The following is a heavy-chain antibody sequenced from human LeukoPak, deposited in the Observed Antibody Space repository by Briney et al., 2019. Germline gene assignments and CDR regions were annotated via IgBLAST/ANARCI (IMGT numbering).Heavy chain of an antibody. Sequence: GGSLRLSCAAPGFTFSSYAMHWVCQGPGKGVGWVAVISLDGSDKYYADSVKGRFTISRDNSENTLSLQMNSLRAEDTAVYYCAKGQRSPLLLIAAAATGADYWGQGTLVTVSS. CDR1: GFTFSSYA. CDR3: AKGQRSPLLLIAAAATGADY. D-gene: IGHD6-13*01. V-gene: IGHV3-30*04. J-gene: IGHJ4*02. CDR2: ISLDGSDK.